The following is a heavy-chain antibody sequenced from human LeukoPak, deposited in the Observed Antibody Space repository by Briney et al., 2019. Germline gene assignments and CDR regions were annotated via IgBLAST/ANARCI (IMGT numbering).Heavy chain of an antibody. CDR1: GFTFSSYS. D-gene: IGHD3-9*01. J-gene: IGHJ4*02. CDR2: ISSSSSTI. V-gene: IGHV3-48*01. CDR3: ARGIDILTGYFVGVEYYFDY. Sequence: GGSLRLSCAASGFTFSSYSMNWVRQAPGKGLEWVSYISSSSSTIYYADSVKGRFTISRDNAKNSLYLQMNSLRAEDTAVYYCARGIDILTGYFVGVEYYFDYWGQGTLVTVSS.